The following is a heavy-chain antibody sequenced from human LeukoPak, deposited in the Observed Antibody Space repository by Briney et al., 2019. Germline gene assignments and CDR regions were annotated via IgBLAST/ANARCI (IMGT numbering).Heavy chain of an antibody. CDR3: ARHLYDSSESAFDI. J-gene: IGHJ3*02. Sequence: PGGSLRLSCAASGFTFSNYAMHWVRQAPGKGLEWVAVISYDGSNKYYADSVKGRFTISRDNSKNTLYLQMNSLRAEDTAVYYCARHLYDSSESAFDIWGQGTMVTVSS. D-gene: IGHD3-22*01. V-gene: IGHV3-30-3*01. CDR1: GFTFSNYA. CDR2: ISYDGSNK.